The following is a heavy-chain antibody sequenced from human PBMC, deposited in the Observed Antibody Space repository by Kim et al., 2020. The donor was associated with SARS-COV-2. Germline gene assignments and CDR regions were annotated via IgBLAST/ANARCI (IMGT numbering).Heavy chain of an antibody. CDR3: TREPCSGGSCFGMDV. J-gene: IGHJ6*02. CDR1: GFSLSTYG. V-gene: IGHV3-30*03. Sequence: GGSLRLSCGASGFSLSTYGMHWVRQAPDRGLEWVAIISHDGNDKYYGDPVKGRVTISRDNSKNTVYLQMSSLRAEDTAVYYCTREPCSGGSCFGMDVWGQGTTVTVSS. D-gene: IGHD2-15*01. CDR2: ISHDGNDK.